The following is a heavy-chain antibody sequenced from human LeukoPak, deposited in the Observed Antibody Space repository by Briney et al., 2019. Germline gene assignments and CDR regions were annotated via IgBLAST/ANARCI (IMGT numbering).Heavy chain of an antibody. Sequence: PGRSLRLPCAASGFTFDDYAMHWVRQAPGKGLEWVSGISWNSGSIGYADSVKGRFTISRDNAKNSLYLQMNSLRAEDTALYYCAKDIQAGDPTVFDYWGQGTLVTVSS. D-gene: IGHD4-17*01. J-gene: IGHJ4*02. CDR3: AKDIQAGDPTVFDY. CDR1: GFTFDDYA. CDR2: ISWNSGSI. V-gene: IGHV3-9*01.